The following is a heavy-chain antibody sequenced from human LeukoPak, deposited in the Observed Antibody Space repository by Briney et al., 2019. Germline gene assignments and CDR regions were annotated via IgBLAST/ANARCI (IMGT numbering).Heavy chain of an antibody. Sequence: SETLSLTCTVSGGSISSGGYYWSWIRQHPGKGLEWIGYTHYSGSTYYNPALKSRVSISVDTSRNQFSLKLNSVTAADTAVYYCASLGPVLPAAAFGWFDPWGQGTLVTVSS. J-gene: IGHJ5*02. V-gene: IGHV4-31*03. CDR2: THYSGST. CDR3: ASLGPVLPAAAFGWFDP. D-gene: IGHD2-2*01. CDR1: GGSISSGGYY.